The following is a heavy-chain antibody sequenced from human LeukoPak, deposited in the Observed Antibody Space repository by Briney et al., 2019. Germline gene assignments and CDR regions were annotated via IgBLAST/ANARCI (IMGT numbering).Heavy chain of an antibody. J-gene: IGHJ4*02. Sequence: GGSLRLSCASSGFIFSDYYMSWIRQVPGKGLEWIAYISARGNVIYSVDSVKGRFTISRDNAKGLLYLQMNSLRAEDTAVYYCAKPSLRHLDFDYWGQGTLVTVSS. V-gene: IGHV3-11*01. CDR2: ISARGNVI. CDR1: GFIFSDYY. CDR3: AKPSLRHLDFDY.